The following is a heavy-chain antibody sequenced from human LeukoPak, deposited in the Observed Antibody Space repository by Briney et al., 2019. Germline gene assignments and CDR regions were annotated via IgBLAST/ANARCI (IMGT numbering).Heavy chain of an antibody. Sequence: SETLSLTCAVYGESFSGYYWSWIRQPPGKGLEWIGEINHSGSTNYNPSLKSRVTISVDTSKNQFSLKLSSVTAADTAVYYCARGRRGQWLGRYYFDYWGQGTLVTVSS. CDR3: ARGRRGQWLGRYYFDY. J-gene: IGHJ4*02. CDR2: INHSGST. D-gene: IGHD6-19*01. CDR1: GESFSGYY. V-gene: IGHV4-34*01.